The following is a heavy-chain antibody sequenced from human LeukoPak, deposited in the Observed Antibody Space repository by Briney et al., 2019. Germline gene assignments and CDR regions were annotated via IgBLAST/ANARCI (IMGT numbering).Heavy chain of an antibody. CDR3: ARGNRGLSPDY. J-gene: IGHJ4*02. Sequence: GGSLRLSCAASGFTFSSYWMSWVRQAPGKGLEWVANINKDGGEKYYVDSVKGRFTISRDNAKNSLYLQMDSLRDEDTAVYYCARGNRGLSPDYWGQGTLVTVSS. CDR1: GFTFSSYW. CDR2: INKDGGEK. V-gene: IGHV3-7*01. D-gene: IGHD1-14*01.